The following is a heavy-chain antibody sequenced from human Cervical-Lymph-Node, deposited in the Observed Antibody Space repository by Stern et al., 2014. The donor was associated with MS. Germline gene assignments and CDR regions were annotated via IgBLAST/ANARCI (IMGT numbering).Heavy chain of an antibody. CDR1: GDTFSSYA. CDR2: IIPMFGRA. D-gene: IGHD5-24*01. J-gene: IGHJ2*01. CDR3: ERAYVEMATIWWWYFDL. V-gene: IGHV1-69*01. Sequence: QMQLVQSGAEVKKPGSSVKVSCKASGDTFSSYAISWVRQAPGQGLEWMGGIIPMFGRANCAQKVQGRVPITADESTSTAYMELSSVRSEDTAVYYGERAYVEMATIWWWYFDLWGRGTLVTVSS.